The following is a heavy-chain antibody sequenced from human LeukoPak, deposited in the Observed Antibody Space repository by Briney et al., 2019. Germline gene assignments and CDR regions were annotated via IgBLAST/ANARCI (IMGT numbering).Heavy chain of an antibody. CDR2: IIPIFGTA. CDR1: GGTFSSYA. J-gene: IGHJ6*03. CDR3: ARGPLSRITGTPGWYYYYYMDV. V-gene: IGHV1-69*01. D-gene: IGHD1-20*01. Sequence: SVKVSCKASGGTFSSYAISWVRQAPGQGLEWMGGIIPIFGTANYAQKFQGRVTITADESTSTAYMELSSLRSEDTAVYYCARGPLSRITGTPGWYYYYYMDVWGKGTTVTVSS.